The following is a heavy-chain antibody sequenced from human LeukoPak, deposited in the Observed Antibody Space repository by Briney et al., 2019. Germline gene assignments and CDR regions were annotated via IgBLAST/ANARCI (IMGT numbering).Heavy chain of an antibody. CDR3: ARLLHCSDISCYEDF. CDR1: GYTFTEYY. CDR2: INPSSGGT. J-gene: IGHJ4*02. V-gene: IGHV1-2*02. D-gene: IGHD2-2*01. Sequence: ASVKVSCKPSGYTFTEYYMHWVRQAPGQGLEWMGWINPSSGGTFYAQKFQGRVTMTRDTSITTAYMELSRLTSDDTAMYYCARLLHCSDISCYEDFWGQGTLVTVSS.